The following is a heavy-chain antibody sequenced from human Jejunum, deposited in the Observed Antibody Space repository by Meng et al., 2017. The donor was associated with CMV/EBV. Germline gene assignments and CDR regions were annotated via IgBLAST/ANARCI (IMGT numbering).Heavy chain of an antibody. D-gene: IGHD2-2*01. CDR3: ARVSSTSLLTYYYYGMDV. CDR2: IRNDGNDK. CDR1: SSYG. Sequence: SSYGMHWVRQAPGQGLEWVAFIRNDGNDKPYADSVKGRFTISRDNSKNTLYLQMNSLRVEDTAVYYCARVSSTSLLTYYYYGMDVWGQGTTVTVSS. V-gene: IGHV3-30*02. J-gene: IGHJ6*02.